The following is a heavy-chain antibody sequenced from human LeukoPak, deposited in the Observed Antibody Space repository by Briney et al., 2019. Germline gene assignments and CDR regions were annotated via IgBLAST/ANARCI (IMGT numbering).Heavy chain of an antibody. Sequence: PSETLSLTCTVSGGSISSYYWSWIRQPPGKGLEWIGYIYYSGSTNYNPSLKSRVTISVDTSKNQFSLKLSSVIAADTAVYYCARSMGAYSDDFDYWGQGTLVTVSS. CDR2: IYYSGST. J-gene: IGHJ4*02. D-gene: IGHD1-26*01. CDR1: GGSISSYY. CDR3: ARSMGAYSDDFDY. V-gene: IGHV4-59*01.